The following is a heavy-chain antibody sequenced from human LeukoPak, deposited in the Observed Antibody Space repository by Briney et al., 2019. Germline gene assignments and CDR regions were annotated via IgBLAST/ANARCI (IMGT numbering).Heavy chain of an antibody. D-gene: IGHD6-13*01. CDR3: ARGTGYSSSWTPNQPFDY. Sequence: GASVKVSCKASGYIFTTYFIHWVRQAPGQGLEWMGWINPNNGDTNYVQKFQGRVTMTRDTSISTAYMELSSLRSDDTAVYYCARGTGYSSSWTPNQPFDYWGQGTLVTVSS. V-gene: IGHV1-2*02. J-gene: IGHJ4*02. CDR2: INPNNGDT. CDR1: GYIFTTYF.